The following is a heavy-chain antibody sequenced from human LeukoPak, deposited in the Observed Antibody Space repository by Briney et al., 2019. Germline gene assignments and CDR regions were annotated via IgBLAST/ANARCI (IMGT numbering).Heavy chain of an antibody. CDR1: GGSISSSSYY. V-gene: IGHV4-39*02. CDR2: IYYSGST. J-gene: IGHJ5*02. D-gene: IGHD3-16*01. CDR3: ARDHYVNWFDP. Sequence: SETLSLTCTVSGGSISSSSYYWGWIRQPPGKGLEWIGSIYYSGSTYYNPSLKSRVTISVDTSKNQFSLKLSSVTAADTAVYYCARDHYVNWFDPWGQGTLVTVSS.